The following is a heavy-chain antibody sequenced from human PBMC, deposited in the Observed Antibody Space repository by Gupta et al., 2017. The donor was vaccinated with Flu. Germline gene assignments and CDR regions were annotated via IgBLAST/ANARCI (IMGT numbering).Heavy chain of an antibody. CDR2: IHTNETT. CDR1: SNY. J-gene: IGHJ5*02. Sequence: SNYWSWIRQPAGRGLEWIGRIHTNETTNYNPSLKRRVTMSVDTSKNQFSLKLSSVTAADTAVYYCARADIKKGWFDPWGQGTLVTVSS. CDR3: ARADIKKGWFDP. V-gene: IGHV4-4*07. D-gene: IGHD2-15*01.